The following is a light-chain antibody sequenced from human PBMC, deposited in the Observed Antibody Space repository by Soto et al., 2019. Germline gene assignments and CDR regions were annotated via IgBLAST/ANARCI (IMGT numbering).Light chain of an antibody. Sequence: EIVMTQSPATLSVSPGERATLSCRASQSVSSNLAWYQQKPGQAHRLLIYGASTRASGLPARFSGSGYGTGLPLTISRLQSEDFAFYYCQQYNNWWTFGQGTKVEIK. CDR2: GAS. CDR1: QSVSSN. CDR3: QQYNNWWT. V-gene: IGKV3-15*01. J-gene: IGKJ1*01.